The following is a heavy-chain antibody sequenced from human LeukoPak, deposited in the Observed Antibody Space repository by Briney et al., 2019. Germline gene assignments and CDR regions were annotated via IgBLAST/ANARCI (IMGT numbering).Heavy chain of an antibody. Sequence: GAAVKASCKASGYTVTGHYLHWVRQAPGQGGEWMGWINPNSGGTNYAQRFQGRVTMTRDTSINTAYMELNSLTSDDTAMYYCAKGAYSGFTSSYNMDSWGQGTLVTVSS. J-gene: IGHJ4*02. CDR1: GYTVTGHY. D-gene: IGHD5-18*01. CDR3: AKGAYSGFTSSYNMDS. V-gene: IGHV1-2*02. CDR2: INPNSGGT.